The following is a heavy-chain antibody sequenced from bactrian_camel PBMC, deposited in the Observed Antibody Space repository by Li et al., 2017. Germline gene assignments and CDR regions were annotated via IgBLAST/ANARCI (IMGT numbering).Heavy chain of an antibody. CDR3: AANYKNGGSGVPPLVFLRGGFEFNV. J-gene: IGHJ4*01. CDR1: GDTYC. CDR2: IDSDGTT. Sequence: HVQLVESGGGPVEAGGSLRLSCVASGDTYCMGWFRQAPGKGPKGREGIAAIDSDGTTGYADSVKGRFTISKDNVNNTLYLQMNSLKPEDTAMYICAANYKNGGSGVPPLVFLRGGFEFNVWGQGTQVTVS. D-gene: IGHD3*01. V-gene: IGHV3S55*01.